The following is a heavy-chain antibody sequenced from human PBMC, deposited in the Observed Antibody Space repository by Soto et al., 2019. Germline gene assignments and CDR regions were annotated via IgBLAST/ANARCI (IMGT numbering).Heavy chain of an antibody. CDR1: GFTFSSYW. CDR2: IKQDGSEK. V-gene: IGHV3-7*01. D-gene: IGHD3-22*01. J-gene: IGHJ4*02. CDR3: AREVMIYYYDSSGYGL. Sequence: PGGSLRLSCAASGFTFSSYWMSWVRQAPGKGLEWVANIKQDGSEKYYVDSVKGRFTISRDNAKNSLYLQMNSLRAEDTAVYYCAREVMIYYYDSSGYGLWGQGTLVTVSS.